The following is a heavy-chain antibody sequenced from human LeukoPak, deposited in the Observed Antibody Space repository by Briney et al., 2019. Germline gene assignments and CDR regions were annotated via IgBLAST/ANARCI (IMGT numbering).Heavy chain of an antibody. V-gene: IGHV1-18*01. CDR1: GYTFTSYA. J-gene: IGHJ4*02. CDR3: ARHGGVGPKRDYFDY. Sequence: ASVKVSCKASGYTFTSYAMNWVRQAPGQGLEWMGWLSTDNGDTNYAQNLQGRVTMTTDTSTTTAHMELRSLRSDDTAVYYCARHGGVGPKRDYFDYWGPGTLVTVSS. CDR2: LSTDNGDT. D-gene: IGHD3-16*01.